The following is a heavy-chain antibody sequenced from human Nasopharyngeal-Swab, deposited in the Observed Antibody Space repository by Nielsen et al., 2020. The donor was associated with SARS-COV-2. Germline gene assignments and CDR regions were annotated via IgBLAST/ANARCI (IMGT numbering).Heavy chain of an antibody. Sequence: ESLKISCVASGITLSNSWMHWVRQGPGKGLVWVSRINTDARDTTYADSVKGRFTISRDNAKNTLYLQMDSLRVEDTAVYYCAREEAWSKTFDRWGQGTLVTVAS. CDR1: GITLSNSW. D-gene: IGHD2-15*01. J-gene: IGHJ5*02. CDR3: AREEAWSKTFDR. V-gene: IGHV3-74*01. CDR2: INTDARDT.